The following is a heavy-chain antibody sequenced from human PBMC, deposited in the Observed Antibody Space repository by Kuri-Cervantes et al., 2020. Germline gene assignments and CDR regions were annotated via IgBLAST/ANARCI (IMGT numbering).Heavy chain of an antibody. V-gene: IGHV3-48*01. D-gene: IGHD5-12*01. CDR3: ARDSAPKLSGYENLDYFDY. Sequence: GGSLRLSCAASGFTYSSYGMNWVRQAPGKGLEWVSFISSSSGRTHYADSVKGRFTISRDNAKNSLFLQMNSLRAGDTAVYYCARDSAPKLSGYENLDYFDYWGQGTLVTDSS. CDR2: ISSSSGRT. CDR1: GFTYSSYG. J-gene: IGHJ4*02.